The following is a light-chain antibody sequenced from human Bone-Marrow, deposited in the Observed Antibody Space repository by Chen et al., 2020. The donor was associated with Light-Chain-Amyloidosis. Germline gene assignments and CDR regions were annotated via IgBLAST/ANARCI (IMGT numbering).Light chain of an antibody. V-gene: IGLV3-21*02. J-gene: IGLJ3*02. Sequence: SYVLTQPSSVSVAPGQTATLACGGNNIGSTSVHWYQQTPGQAPLLVVYDDSDRPSGIPERLSGSNSGNTANLTISSVEAGDEADYYCQVWDRSSDRPVFGGGTKLTVL. CDR2: DDS. CDR1: NIGSTS. CDR3: QVWDRSSDRPV.